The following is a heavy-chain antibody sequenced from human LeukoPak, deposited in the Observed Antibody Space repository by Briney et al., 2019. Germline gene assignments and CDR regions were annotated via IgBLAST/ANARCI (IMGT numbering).Heavy chain of an antibody. CDR2: MNPSSGDT. D-gene: IGHD3-10*01. J-gene: IGHJ4*02. V-gene: IGHV1-8*02. Sequence: ASVKVSCKASGYTFTSYGISWVRQAPGQGLEWMGWMNPSSGDTGYAQKFQGRVTMTRNTSISTAYMELSSLRSEDTAVYYCARGPFYGSGKEDYWGQGTLVTVSS. CDR3: ARGPFYGSGKEDY. CDR1: GYTFTSYG.